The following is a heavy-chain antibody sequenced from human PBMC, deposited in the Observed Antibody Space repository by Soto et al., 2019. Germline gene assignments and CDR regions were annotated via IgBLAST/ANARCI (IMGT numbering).Heavy chain of an antibody. J-gene: IGHJ6*03. CDR1: GGSLSSYY. Sequence: PSETLPLTCTVSGGSLSSYYWSWIRQPPGKGLEWIGYIYYSGSTNYNPSLKSRVTISVDTSKNQCSLKLSSVTAADTAVYYCARYTYSSRPTYYYYHSMDVWGKGTTVTVSS. CDR2: IYYSGST. CDR3: ARYTYSSRPTYYYYHSMDV. V-gene: IGHV4-59*01. D-gene: IGHD2-21*01.